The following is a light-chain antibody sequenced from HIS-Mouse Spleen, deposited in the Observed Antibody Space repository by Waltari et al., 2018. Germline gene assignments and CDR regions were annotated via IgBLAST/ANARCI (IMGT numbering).Light chain of an antibody. J-gene: IGLJ2*01. CDR2: KDR. CDR1: SVRSVY. Sequence: SSELTQDPAVSVALGQTVRITCQGDSVRSVYATWSQQKPGQAPVLVIYKDRERPSGIPERFSGSSSGTTVTLTISGVQAEDEADYYCQSADSSGTYHVVFGGGTKLTVL. V-gene: IGLV3-25*03. CDR3: QSADSSGTYHVV.